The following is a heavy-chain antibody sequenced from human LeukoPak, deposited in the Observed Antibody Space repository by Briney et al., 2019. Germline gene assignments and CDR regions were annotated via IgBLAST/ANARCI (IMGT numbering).Heavy chain of an antibody. CDR1: GYTFTNYY. Sequence: GASVKVSCKASGYTFTNYYMHWVRQAPGQGLEWMGIINPSGGGTSYAQKFQGRLTMTRDTSTTTVYMELSSLRSEDTAMYYCARDNSVGDTAWWFDPWGQGTLVTVSS. CDR2: INPSGGGT. D-gene: IGHD1-26*01. CDR3: ARDNSVGDTAWWFDP. V-gene: IGHV1-46*01. J-gene: IGHJ5*02.